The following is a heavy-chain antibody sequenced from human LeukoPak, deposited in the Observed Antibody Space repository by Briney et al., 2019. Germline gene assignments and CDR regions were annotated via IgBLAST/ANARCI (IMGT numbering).Heavy chain of an antibody. V-gene: IGHV3-30*02. J-gene: IGHJ3*02. Sequence: GGSLRLSCAASGFTFSSYGMHWVRQAPGKGLEWVAFIRYDGSNKYYADSVKGRFTISRDNSKNTLYLQMNSLRAEDTAVYYCAKTCYDSSGDAFDIWGQGTMVTVSS. CDR2: IRYDGSNK. CDR3: AKTCYDSSGDAFDI. D-gene: IGHD3-22*01. CDR1: GFTFSSYG.